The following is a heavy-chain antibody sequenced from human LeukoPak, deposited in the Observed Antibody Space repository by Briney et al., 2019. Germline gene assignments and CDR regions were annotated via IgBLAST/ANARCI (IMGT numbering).Heavy chain of an antibody. V-gene: IGHV1-8*01. CDR1: GYTFTSYD. D-gene: IGHD5-12*01. J-gene: IGHJ6*03. Sequence: ASVKVSFTASGYTFTSYDINWVRQAPGQGLEWMGWMNPNSGNTGYAQKFQGRVTMTRNTSISTAYMELSSLRSEDTAVYYCARGSLGYDSYYYYMDVWGKGTTVTVSS. CDR2: MNPNSGNT. CDR3: ARGSLGYDSYYYYMDV.